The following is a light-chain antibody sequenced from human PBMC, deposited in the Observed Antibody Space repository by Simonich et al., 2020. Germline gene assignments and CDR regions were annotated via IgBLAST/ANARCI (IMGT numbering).Light chain of an antibody. V-gene: IGLV2-14*03. CDR2: DVS. J-gene: IGLJ2*01. Sequence: QSALTQPASVSGSPGQSITISCTGTSSDVGGYNYVSWYQQHPGKAPKLMNYDVSNRPSGVSNRFSGSESGNTASLTISGLQAEDEADYYCSSYTSSSTLVFGGGTKLTVL. CDR3: SSYTSSSTLV. CDR1: SSDVGGYNY.